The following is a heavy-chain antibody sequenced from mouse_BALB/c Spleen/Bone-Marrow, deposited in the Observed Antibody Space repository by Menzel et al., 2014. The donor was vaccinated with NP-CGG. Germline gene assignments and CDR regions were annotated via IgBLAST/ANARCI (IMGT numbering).Heavy chain of an antibody. Sequence: EVQLVESGGGLVQPKGSLKLSCAASGFTFKTYAMNWVRQAPGKGLEWVARIRSKSNNYATYYVDSVKNRFTISRDDSQNMLYLQMNNLKTEDTAMYYCVRRESDNYGGFASWGQGTLVTVSA. CDR1: GFTFKTYA. J-gene: IGHJ3*01. CDR3: VRRESDNYGGFAS. CDR2: IRSKSNNYAT. V-gene: IGHV10-1*02. D-gene: IGHD1-1*01.